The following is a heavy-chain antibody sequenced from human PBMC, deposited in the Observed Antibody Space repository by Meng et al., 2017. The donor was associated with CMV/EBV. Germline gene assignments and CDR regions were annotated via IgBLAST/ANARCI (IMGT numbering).Heavy chain of an antibody. CDR3: TTDDGRGAHSGSYWG. CDR1: GFTFSNAW. Sequence: GGSLRLSCAASGFTFSNAWMSWVRQAPGKWLEWVGRIKSKPDGGTTDYAAPVKGRFTISRDDSKNTLYLQMNSLKTEETAVYYCTTDDGRGAHSGSYWGWGQGTLVTVSS. CDR2: IKSKPDGGTT. D-gene: IGHD1-26*01. J-gene: IGHJ4*02. V-gene: IGHV3-15*01.